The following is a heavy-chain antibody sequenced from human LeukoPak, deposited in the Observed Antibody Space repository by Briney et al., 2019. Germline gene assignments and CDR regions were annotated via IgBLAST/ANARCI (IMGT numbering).Heavy chain of an antibody. Sequence: PGGSLTPSRAASGFSLSTYSMNWVRQAPGKGLEWVSSISSSSSFIYYADSVKGRVTISRDNANNSVYLQMNSLRAEDTAVYYCARDSHLSFEHWGQGTMVTVSS. J-gene: IGHJ3*01. V-gene: IGHV3-21*01. CDR3: ARDSHLSFEH. CDR2: ISSSSSFI. D-gene: IGHD3-9*01. CDR1: GFSLSTYS.